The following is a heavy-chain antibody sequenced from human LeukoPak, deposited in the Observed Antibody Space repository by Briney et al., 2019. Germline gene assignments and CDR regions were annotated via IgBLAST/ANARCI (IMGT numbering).Heavy chain of an antibody. CDR2: IKETGSAK. Sequence: PGGSLRLSCAAAGFTLSSYCMAWVRQAPGKGLEGVANIKETGSAKYYVESVRGRFTISRENAKNSLYLQMNSLRAEDTAVYYCARVYCSGFYQTDYWGQGTLVTGSS. V-gene: IGHV3-7*01. D-gene: IGHD6-19*01. J-gene: IGHJ4*02. CDR1: GFTLSSYC. CDR3: ARVYCSGFYQTDY.